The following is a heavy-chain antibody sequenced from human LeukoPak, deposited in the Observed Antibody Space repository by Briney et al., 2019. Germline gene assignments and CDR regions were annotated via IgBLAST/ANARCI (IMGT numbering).Heavy chain of an antibody. J-gene: IGHJ3*02. CDR2: IYYSGST. CDR1: GGSIRSSSYY. V-gene: IGHV4-39*01. D-gene: IGHD6-19*01. Sequence: TTSETLSLTCTVSGGSIRSSSYYWGWIRQPPGKGLEWIGSIYYSGSTYYNPSLKSRVTLSVDTSKNQFSLKLSSVTAADTAVYYCARLLSSDWYKGAFDIWGQGTMVTVSS. CDR3: ARLLSSDWYKGAFDI.